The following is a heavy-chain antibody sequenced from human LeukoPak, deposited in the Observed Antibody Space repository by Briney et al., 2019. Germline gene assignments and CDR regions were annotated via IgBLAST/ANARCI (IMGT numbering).Heavy chain of an antibody. J-gene: IGHJ3*02. CDR3: ARDMTEWLSPRGAFDI. CDR1: GFTFSSYW. CDR2: IRQDGSEK. Sequence: GGSLRLSCAASGFTFSSYWMSWVRQAPGKGLEWVANIRQDGSEKYYVDSVKGRFTISRDNAKNSLYLQMYSLRAEDTAVYYCARDMTEWLSPRGAFDIWGQGTMVTVSS. V-gene: IGHV3-7*01. D-gene: IGHD3-3*01.